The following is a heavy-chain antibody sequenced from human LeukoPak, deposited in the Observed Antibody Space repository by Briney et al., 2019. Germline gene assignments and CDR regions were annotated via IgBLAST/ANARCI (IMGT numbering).Heavy chain of an antibody. D-gene: IGHD2-15*01. CDR1: GDSVSTNSAA. Sequence: SQTLSLTCAISGDSVSTNSAAWNWIRQSPSGGLEWLGRTYYRSRWYYDYAVSVKSRITISPDTSKNQFSLQLNSVTPEDTAVYYCARASLPHCSGGSCYPPYGMDVWGQGTTVTVSS. V-gene: IGHV6-1*01. CDR2: TYYRSRWYY. CDR3: ARASLPHCSGGSCYPPYGMDV. J-gene: IGHJ6*02.